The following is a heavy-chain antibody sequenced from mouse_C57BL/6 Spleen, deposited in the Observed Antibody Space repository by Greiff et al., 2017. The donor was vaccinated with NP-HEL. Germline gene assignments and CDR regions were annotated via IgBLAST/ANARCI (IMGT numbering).Heavy chain of an antibody. D-gene: IGHD4-1*01. CDR2: IDPSDSYT. Sequence: QVQLQQPGAELVRPGTSVKLSCKASGYTFTSYWMHWVKQRPGQGLEWIGVIDPSDSYTNYNQKFKGKATLTVDTSSSTAYMQLSSLTSEDSAVYYCARLTGWDGCYFDYWGQGTTLTVSS. CDR1: GYTFTSYW. CDR3: ARLTGWDGCYFDY. J-gene: IGHJ2*01. V-gene: IGHV1-59*01.